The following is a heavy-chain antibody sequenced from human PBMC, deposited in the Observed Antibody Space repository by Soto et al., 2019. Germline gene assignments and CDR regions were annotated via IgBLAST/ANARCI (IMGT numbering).Heavy chain of an antibody. D-gene: IGHD2-2*01. J-gene: IGHJ3*02. Sequence: ASVKVSCKASGYTFTSYGISWVRQAPGQGLEWMGWISAYNGNTNYAQKHQGRVTMTTDTSTSTAYMELRSLRSDDTAVYYCARDLDDIVVVPAALVAFDIWGQGTMVTVSS. CDR1: GYTFTSYG. CDR3: ARDLDDIVVVPAALVAFDI. CDR2: ISAYNGNT. V-gene: IGHV1-18*01.